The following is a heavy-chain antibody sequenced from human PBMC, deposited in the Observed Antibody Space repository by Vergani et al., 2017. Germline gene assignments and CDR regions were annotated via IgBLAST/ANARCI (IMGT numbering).Heavy chain of an antibody. CDR1: GFTFSSYA. Sequence: VQLVESGGGVVQPGRSLRLSCAASGFTFSSYAMSWVRQAPGKGLEWVSAISGSGGSTYYADSVKGRFTISRDNSKNTLYLQMNSLRAEDTAVYYCARDGIVATITAWFDPWGQGTLVTVSS. D-gene: IGHD5-12*01. CDR3: ARDGIVATITAWFDP. V-gene: IGHV3-23*04. CDR2: ISGSGGST. J-gene: IGHJ5*02.